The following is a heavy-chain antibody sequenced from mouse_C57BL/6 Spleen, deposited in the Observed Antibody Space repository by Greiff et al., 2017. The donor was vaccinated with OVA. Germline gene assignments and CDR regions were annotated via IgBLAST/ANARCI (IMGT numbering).Heavy chain of an antibody. V-gene: IGHV5-4*01. J-gene: IGHJ4*01. Sequence: EVQGVESGGGLVKPGGSLKLSCAASGFTFGSYAMSWVRQTPEKRLEWVATISDGGSYTYYPDNVKGRFTISRDNAKNNLYLQMSHLKSEDTAMYYCASYSNDAMDYWGQGTSVTVSS. CDR2: ISDGGSYT. D-gene: IGHD2-5*01. CDR1: GFTFGSYA. CDR3: ASYSNDAMDY.